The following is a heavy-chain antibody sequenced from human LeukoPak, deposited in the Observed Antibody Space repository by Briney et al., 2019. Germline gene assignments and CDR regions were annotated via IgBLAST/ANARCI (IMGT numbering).Heavy chain of an antibody. J-gene: IGHJ4*02. D-gene: IGHD3-22*01. Sequence: GGSLRLSCAASGFTFSSYAMSWVRQAPGKGLEWVSGISGGGGSTYYADSVKGRFTISRDNSKSTLFLQMNSLRAEDTAVFYCARDRGAAIYYDSNGYQDYWGQGTLVTVSS. CDR1: GFTFSSYA. CDR3: ARDRGAAIYYDSNGYQDY. V-gene: IGHV3-23*01. CDR2: ISGGGGST.